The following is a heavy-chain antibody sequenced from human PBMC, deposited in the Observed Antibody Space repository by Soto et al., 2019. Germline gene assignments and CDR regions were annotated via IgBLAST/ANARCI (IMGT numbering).Heavy chain of an antibody. J-gene: IGHJ4*02. Sequence: GESLKISWKGSGFSFTNNWMAWVRQMPGKGLEWMGIIFPADSDTRYSPSFQGQVTISADKSISTAYLQWSNLKASDTAVYYCARTGYCGYEVDYWGQGTLVTVSS. CDR1: GFSFTNNW. D-gene: IGHD5-12*01. CDR3: ARTGYCGYEVDY. V-gene: IGHV5-51*01. CDR2: IFPADSDT.